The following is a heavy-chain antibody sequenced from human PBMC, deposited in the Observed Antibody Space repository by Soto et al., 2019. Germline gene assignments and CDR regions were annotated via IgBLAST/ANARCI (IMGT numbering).Heavy chain of an antibody. CDR1: GGSIPSGGYF. Sequence: SETLSLTCTVSGGSIPSGGYFWDWIRQPPGKGLEWIGTVHSTGGTYYSPSLRSRVTISVDTSKNLFSLKMTSASATDTAVYFCAKREDSSRFGGLDIWGQVTAV. CDR3: AKREDSSRFGGLDI. D-gene: IGHD3-3*01. V-gene: IGHV4-39*01. CDR2: VHSTGGT. J-gene: IGHJ6*01.